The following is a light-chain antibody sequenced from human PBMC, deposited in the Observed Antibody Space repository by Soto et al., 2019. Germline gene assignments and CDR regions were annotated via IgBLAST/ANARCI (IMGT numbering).Light chain of an antibody. CDR3: ASYTISSTRV. J-gene: IGLJ3*02. Sequence: QSALTQPASVSGSPGQSITISCTGSNNDVGAYNYVSWYQQHPGKAPKLIIYEVNNQPSGVSHRFSGSKSGNTASLTISGLQADDEADYYSASYTISSTRVFGGGTKLTVL. CDR1: NNDVGAYNY. CDR2: EVN. V-gene: IGLV2-14*01.